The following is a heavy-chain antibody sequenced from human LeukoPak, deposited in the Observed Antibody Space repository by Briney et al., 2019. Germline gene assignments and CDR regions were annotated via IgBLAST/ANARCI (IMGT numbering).Heavy chain of an antibody. CDR3: AKWGDYDVLTGYYVSDY. V-gene: IGHV3-23*01. Sequence: GASLRLSCAASGFTFSNYTMSWVRQAPGKGLEGVSAITGSGGNTYYADSVKGRFTISRDNYKNTVFLQMNSLRAEDTAVYYCAKWGDYDVLTGYYVSDYWGQGTLVTVSS. D-gene: IGHD3-9*01. CDR2: ITGSGGNT. J-gene: IGHJ4*02. CDR1: GFTFSNYT.